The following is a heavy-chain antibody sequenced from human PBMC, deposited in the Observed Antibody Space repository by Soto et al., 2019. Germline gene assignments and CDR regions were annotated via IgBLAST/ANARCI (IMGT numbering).Heavy chain of an antibody. J-gene: IGHJ5*01. CDR1: GYSFTTFW. CDR2: IYPGDSDA. Sequence: EVQLVQSRAEVKKPGESLKISCEGSGYSFTTFWIAWVRQTPGKGLEWMGIIYPGDSDARYNPSFQGQVTISADKSIRTADLQWSSLKASDTARYYCAILVTMVGGVPRWFYSRGQGTPVTVSS. D-gene: IGHD3-10*01. CDR3: AILVTMVGGVPRWFYS. V-gene: IGHV5-51*01.